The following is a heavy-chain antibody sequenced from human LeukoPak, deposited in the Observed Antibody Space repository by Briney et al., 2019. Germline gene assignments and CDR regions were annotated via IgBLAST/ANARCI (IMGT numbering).Heavy chain of an antibody. V-gene: IGHV4-59*08. CDR3: ARLITMIVVVTPDAFDI. J-gene: IGHJ3*02. CDR2: IYYSGST. Sequence: SETLSLTCTVSGGSISSYYWSWIRQPPGKGLEWIGYIYYSGSTNYNPSLKSRVTISVDTSKNQFSLKLSSVTAADTAVYYCARLITMIVVVTPDAFDIWGQGTMVTVSS. D-gene: IGHD3-22*01. CDR1: GGSISSYY.